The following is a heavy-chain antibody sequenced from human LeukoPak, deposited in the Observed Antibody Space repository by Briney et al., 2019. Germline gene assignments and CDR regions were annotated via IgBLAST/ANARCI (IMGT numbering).Heavy chain of an antibody. CDR2: ISGSGAMT. Sequence: GGSLRLSCAASGFTFSSYAMSWVRQAPGKGLEWVSSISGSGAMTYYADSVKGRFTISRDNAMDRLYLQMNSLRADDTAVYYCVKDRVGGSGSQFDSWGQGSLVIVSS. D-gene: IGHD3-10*01. J-gene: IGHJ4*02. CDR1: GFTFSSYA. CDR3: VKDRVGGSGSQFDS. V-gene: IGHV3-23*01.